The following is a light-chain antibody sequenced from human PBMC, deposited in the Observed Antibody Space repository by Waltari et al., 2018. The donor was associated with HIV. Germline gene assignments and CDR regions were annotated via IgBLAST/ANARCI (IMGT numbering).Light chain of an antibody. CDR3: QQYNKWPRT. CDR1: QSVSSN. Sequence: EIVMTQSPATLSVSPGERATLSCRASQSVSSNLAWYQQKPGQAPRLLIHGASTRATGIPARFSGSGSGTEFTLTISSLQSEDFAVYYCQQYNKWPRTFGRGTKVEI. V-gene: IGKV3-15*01. CDR2: GAS. J-gene: IGKJ4*01.